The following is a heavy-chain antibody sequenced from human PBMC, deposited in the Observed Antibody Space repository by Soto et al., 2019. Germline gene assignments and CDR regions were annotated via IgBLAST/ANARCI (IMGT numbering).Heavy chain of an antibody. CDR1: GDTFSFYT. V-gene: IGHV1-69*02. D-gene: IGHD3-10*01. CDR2: VNPILSMS. J-gene: IGHJ4*02. CDR3: ATSYGSGYRAFDY. Sequence: QVQLVQSGAELKKPGSSVKVSCKTSGDTFSFYTINWVRQAPGQGLEWMGRVNPILSMSNYAQKFQGRVTMTADESTSTAYMELRSLRSEDTAFYYCATSYGSGYRAFDYWGQGALVTVSS.